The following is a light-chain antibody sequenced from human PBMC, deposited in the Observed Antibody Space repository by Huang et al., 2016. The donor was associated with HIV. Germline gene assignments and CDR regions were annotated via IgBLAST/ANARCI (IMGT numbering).Light chain of an antibody. CDR1: QNIDTN. Sequence: EIVMTQSPATLSVSPGERAIILCRASQNIDTNVAWYQQKPGQEPRLIIFGASTRATGSSARFTGGGSETEFTLTINSVQSEDVAMYYCHQYNDWPPWTFGQGTRVEI. V-gene: IGKV3-15*01. CDR3: HQYNDWPPWT. J-gene: IGKJ1*01. CDR2: GAS.